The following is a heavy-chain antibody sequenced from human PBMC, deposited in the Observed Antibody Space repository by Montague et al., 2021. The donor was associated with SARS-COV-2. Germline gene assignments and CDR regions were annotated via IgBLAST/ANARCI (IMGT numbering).Heavy chain of an antibody. CDR2: IDWDDDK. D-gene: IGHD3-16*01. CDR3: ARMDMYITFGGDYGAFDI. V-gene: IGHV2-70*01. Sequence: PALVKPTQTLTLTCTFSGFSLITSGMCVTWIRQPPGKALEWLALIDWDDDKYYSTSLKTRLTISKDTSKNQVVLTMTNMDPVDTATYYCARMDMYITFGGDYGAFDIWGQGTMVTVSS. J-gene: IGHJ3*02. CDR1: GFSLITSGMC.